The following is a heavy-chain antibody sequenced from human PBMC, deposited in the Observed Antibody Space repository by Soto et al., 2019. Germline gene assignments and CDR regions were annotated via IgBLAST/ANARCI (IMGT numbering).Heavy chain of an antibody. Sequence: SETLALTCAVYGGSFSGYYWSWIRQPPGKGLEWIGEINHSGSTNYNPSLKSRVTISVDTSKNQFSLKLSSVTAADTAVYYCTRDPSTTLGYGMDVCGQGTTVTVSS. J-gene: IGHJ6*02. CDR2: INHSGST. CDR3: TRDPSTTLGYGMDV. CDR1: GGSFSGYY. D-gene: IGHD3-3*01. V-gene: IGHV4-34*01.